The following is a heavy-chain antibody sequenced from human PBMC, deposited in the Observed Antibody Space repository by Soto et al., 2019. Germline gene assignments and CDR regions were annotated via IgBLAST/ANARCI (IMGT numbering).Heavy chain of an antibody. D-gene: IGHD3-22*01. CDR3: ARATRAYYYDSSGYPVWGMDV. J-gene: IGHJ6*02. Sequence: SVKVSCKASGGTFSSYAISWVRQAPGQGLEWMGGIIPIFDTANYAQKFQGRVTITADKSTSTAYMELSSLRSEDTAVYYCARATRAYYYDSSGYPVWGMDVWGQGTTVTVSS. V-gene: IGHV1-69*06. CDR1: GGTFSSYA. CDR2: IIPIFDTA.